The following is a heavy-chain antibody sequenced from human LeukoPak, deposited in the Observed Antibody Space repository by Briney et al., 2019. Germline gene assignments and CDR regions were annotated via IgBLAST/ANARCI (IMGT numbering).Heavy chain of an antibody. V-gene: IGHV1-18*01. J-gene: IGHJ4*02. CDR1: GYSFTNYG. CDR3: ARAETTLLLNY. D-gene: IGHD4-11*01. Sequence: GASVKVSCKASGYSFTNYGIIWVRQTPGQGLQWMGWISAHNGNTNYAQKLQGRVTLTTDTSTRTVYMELRSLTSDDTAVYYCARAETTLLLNYWGQGTLVTVSS. CDR2: ISAHNGNT.